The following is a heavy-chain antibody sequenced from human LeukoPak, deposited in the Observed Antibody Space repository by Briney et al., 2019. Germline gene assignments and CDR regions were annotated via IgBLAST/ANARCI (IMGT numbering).Heavy chain of an antibody. J-gene: IGHJ4*02. CDR1: GYTFTSYG. V-gene: IGHV1-18*01. CDR3: ARPNTIFGVVISAYFDY. Sequence: ASVKVSCKASGYTFTSYGISWVRQAPGQGLEWMGWISAYNGNTNYAQKLQGRVTMTTDTSTSTAYMELRSQRSDDTAVYYCARPNTIFGVVISAYFDYWGQGTLVTVSS. CDR2: ISAYNGNT. D-gene: IGHD3-3*01.